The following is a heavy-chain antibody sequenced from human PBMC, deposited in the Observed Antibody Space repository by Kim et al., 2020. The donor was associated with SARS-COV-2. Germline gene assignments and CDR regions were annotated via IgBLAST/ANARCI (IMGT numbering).Heavy chain of an antibody. CDR3: AKEMATIHRYYYYMDV. J-gene: IGHJ6*03. Sequence: LKSRVTMSVDTSKNQFSLKLSSVTAADTAVYYCAKEMATIHRYYYYMDVWGKGTTVTVSS. D-gene: IGHD5-12*01. V-gene: IGHV4-4*06.